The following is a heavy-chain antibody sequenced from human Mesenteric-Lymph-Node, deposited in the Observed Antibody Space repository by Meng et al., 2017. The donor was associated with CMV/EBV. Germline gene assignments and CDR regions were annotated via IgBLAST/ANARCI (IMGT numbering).Heavy chain of an antibody. J-gene: IGHJ4*02. Sequence: SETLSLTCTVSGASISSGNYYWGWIRQPPGKGLEWIGSIFYGGSTYYNPSLKSRVTISVDTSKNQFSLKLSSVTAADTAVYYCARANSEGGWGGPQDLGYWGQGTLVTVSS. CDR3: ARANSEGGWGGPQDLGY. CDR1: GASISSGNYY. CDR2: IFYGGST. V-gene: IGHV4-39*07. D-gene: IGHD2/OR15-2a*01.